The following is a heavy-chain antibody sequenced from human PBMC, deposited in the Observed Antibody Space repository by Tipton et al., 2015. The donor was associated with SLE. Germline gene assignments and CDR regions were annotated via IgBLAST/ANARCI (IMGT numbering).Heavy chain of an antibody. CDR1: GYRFTTYW. Sequence: QLVQSGAEAKKPGESLKISCQDSGYRFTTYWIGWVRQMPGKGLEWMGIIWPSDSDTTYSPSFQGQITISADKSINTVYLQWSSLKASDTAMYYCARLQTGLLSGFDIWGQGTMVTVSS. V-gene: IGHV5-51*01. D-gene: IGHD3-3*01. CDR3: ARLQTGLLSGFDI. J-gene: IGHJ3*02. CDR2: IWPSDSDT.